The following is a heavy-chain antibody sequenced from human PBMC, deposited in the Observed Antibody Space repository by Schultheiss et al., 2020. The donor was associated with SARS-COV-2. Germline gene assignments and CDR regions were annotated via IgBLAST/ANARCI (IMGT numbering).Heavy chain of an antibody. CDR2: IYYSGST. CDR1: GGSISSTNW. Sequence: SETLSLTCTVSGGSISSTNWWSWVRQPPGKGLEWIGYIYYSGSTYYNPSLKSRVTISVDTSKNQFSLKLFSVTAADTAVYYCARDFKYWPRVYYMDVWGKGTTVTVSS. V-gene: IGHV4-4*02. CDR3: ARDFKYWPRVYYMDV. D-gene: IGHD2-15*01. J-gene: IGHJ6*03.